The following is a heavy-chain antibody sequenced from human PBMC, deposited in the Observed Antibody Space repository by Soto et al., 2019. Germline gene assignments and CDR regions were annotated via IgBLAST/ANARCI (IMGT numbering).Heavy chain of an antibody. CDR1: GFTFSSYA. Sequence: QVQLVESGGGVVQPGRSLRLSCAASGFTFSSYAMHWVRQAPGKGLEWVAVISYDGSNKYYADSVKGRFTISRDNSKNTLYLQMNSLRAEDMAVYYCARAYVGDYFDYWGQGTLVTVSS. V-gene: IGHV3-30-3*01. J-gene: IGHJ4*02. CDR3: ARAYVGDYFDY. D-gene: IGHD2-15*01. CDR2: ISYDGSNK.